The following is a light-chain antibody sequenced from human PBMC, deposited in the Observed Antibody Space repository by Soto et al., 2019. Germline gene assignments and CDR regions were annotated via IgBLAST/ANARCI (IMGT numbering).Light chain of an antibody. Sequence: EIVLTQSPATLSLSPWEIATLSCRASQSVSSSYLAWYQQKPGQAPRLLIYGASSRATGIPDRFSGSGSGTDFTLTISRLEPEDFAVYYCQQYGSSPTTFGQGTKVDIK. CDR2: GAS. CDR1: QSVSSSY. J-gene: IGKJ1*01. CDR3: QQYGSSPTT. V-gene: IGKV3-20*01.